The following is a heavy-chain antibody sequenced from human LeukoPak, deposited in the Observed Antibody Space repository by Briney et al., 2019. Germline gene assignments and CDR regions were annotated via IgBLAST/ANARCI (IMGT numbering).Heavy chain of an antibody. Sequence: SETLSLTCTVSGGSISSSSYYWGWIRQPPGKGLEWIGSIYYSGSTYYNPSLKSRVTISVDTSKNQFSLKLSSVTAADTAVYYCARVSLAKNFDYWGQGTLVTVSS. CDR2: IYYSGST. CDR3: ARVSLAKNFDY. J-gene: IGHJ4*02. CDR1: GGSISSSSYY. V-gene: IGHV4-39*07.